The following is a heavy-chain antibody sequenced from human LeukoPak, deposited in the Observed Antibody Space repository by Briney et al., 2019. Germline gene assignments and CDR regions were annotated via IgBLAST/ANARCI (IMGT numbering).Heavy chain of an antibody. D-gene: IGHD2-8*01. J-gene: IGHJ3*02. CDR1: GYTFTSYD. V-gene: IGHV1-8*01. Sequence: ASVTVSFKASGYTFTSYDINWVRQAPGQGLEWMGWMNPNSGNTGYAQKFQGRVTMTRNTSISTAYMELSSLRSEDTAVYYCARPYCTNGVCYLRPDAFDIWGQGTMVTVSS. CDR2: MNPNSGNT. CDR3: ARPYCTNGVCYLRPDAFDI.